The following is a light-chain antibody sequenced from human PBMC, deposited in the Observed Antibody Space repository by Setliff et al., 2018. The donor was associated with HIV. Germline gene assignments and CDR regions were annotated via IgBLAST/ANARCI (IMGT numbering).Light chain of an antibody. CDR2: EVS. CDR1: SSDVGGYPY. CDR3: SSYTSSSTLV. Sequence: QSALTQPASVSGSPGQSVTISCTGTSSDVGGYPYVSWYQQYPGKVPKLMIYEVSNRPPGVSNRFSGSKSANMASLTISGLQAEDEADYYCSSYTSSSTLVFGTGTKVTVL. J-gene: IGLJ1*01. V-gene: IGLV2-14*01.